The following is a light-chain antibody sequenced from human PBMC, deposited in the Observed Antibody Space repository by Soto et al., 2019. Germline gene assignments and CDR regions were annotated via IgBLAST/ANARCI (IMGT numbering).Light chain of an antibody. J-gene: IGKJ5*01. Sequence: EIVMTQSPATLSVTPGERATLSCRASQSISSNLGWYQQKPGQAPRLLNYGASSRATSIPDRFSGSGSGTDFTLTISRLEPEDFAVYYCQQYGTSPITFGQGTRLEIK. CDR3: QQYGTSPIT. V-gene: IGKV3-20*01. CDR2: GAS. CDR1: QSISSN.